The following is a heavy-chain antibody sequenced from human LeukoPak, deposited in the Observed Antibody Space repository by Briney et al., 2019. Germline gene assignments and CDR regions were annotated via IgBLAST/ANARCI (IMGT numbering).Heavy chain of an antibody. D-gene: IGHD2-15*01. V-gene: IGHV3-74*01. CDR3: ARVEVVSLGGALDI. J-gene: IGHJ3*02. CDR1: GFTFSSYW. CDR2: INSDGSST. Sequence: GGSLRLSCAASGFTFSSYWMHWVRQAPGKGLVWVSRINSDGSSTSYADSVKGRFTISRDNAKNSLYLQMNSLRAEDTAVYYCARVEVVSLGGALDIWGQGTMVTVSS.